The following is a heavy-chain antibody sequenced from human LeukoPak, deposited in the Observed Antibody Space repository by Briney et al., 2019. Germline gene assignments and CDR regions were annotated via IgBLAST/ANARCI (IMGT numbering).Heavy chain of an antibody. V-gene: IGHV4-59*08. CDR2: IYYSGST. J-gene: IGHJ6*02. Sequence: PSETLSLTCTVSGGSISSYYWSWIRQPPGKGLEWIGYIYYSGSTNYNPSLKSRVTISVDTSKNQFSLKMSSVTAADTAVYYCARQVVFWLTIVDYGMDVRGQGTTVTVSS. CDR1: GGSISSYY. D-gene: IGHD3-10*01. CDR3: ARQVVFWLTIVDYGMDV.